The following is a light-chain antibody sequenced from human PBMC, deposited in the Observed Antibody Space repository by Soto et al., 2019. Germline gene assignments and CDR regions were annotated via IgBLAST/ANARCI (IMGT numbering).Light chain of an antibody. V-gene: IGKV1-12*01. J-gene: IGKJ4*02. Sequence: IQMTQSPSSLSASIGDRVTITCRASQGLGVRLAWFQQKPGKAPQYLIQSASSLQSGVPSRFSGSGSGTEFILTINSLQPEDVAIYYCLQVSSFPRTFGGGTKVEIK. CDR3: LQVSSFPRT. CDR2: SAS. CDR1: QGLGVR.